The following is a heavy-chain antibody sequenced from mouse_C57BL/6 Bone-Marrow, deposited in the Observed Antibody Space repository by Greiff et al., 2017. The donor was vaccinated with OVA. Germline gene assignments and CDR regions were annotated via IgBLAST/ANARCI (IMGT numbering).Heavy chain of an antibody. D-gene: IGHD1-1*01. CDR1: GYAFSSYW. V-gene: IGHV1-80*01. J-gene: IGHJ3*01. CDR2: IYPGDGAT. CDR3: ARPLYGSSPWFAY. Sequence: QVQLKESGAELVKPGASVKISCKASGYAFSSYWMNWVKQRPGKGLEWIGQIYPGDGATNYNGKFKGKATLTADKSSSTAYMQLSSLTSEDSAVYFGARPLYGSSPWFAYWGQGTLVTVSA.